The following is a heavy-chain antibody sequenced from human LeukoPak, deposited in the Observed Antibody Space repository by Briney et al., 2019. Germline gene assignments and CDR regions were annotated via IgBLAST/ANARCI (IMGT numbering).Heavy chain of an antibody. V-gene: IGHV4-34*01. J-gene: IGHJ6*03. D-gene: IGHD3-3*01. CDR3: ASTYDFWSGLRPYYYYMDV. CDR1: GGSFSGYY. CDR2: INHSGST. Sequence: SETLSLTCAVYGGSFSGYYWSWIRQPPGKGLEWIGEINHSGSTNYNPSLKSRVTISVDTSKNQFSLKLSSVTAADAAVYYCASTYDFWSGLRPYYYYMDVWGKGTTVTVSS.